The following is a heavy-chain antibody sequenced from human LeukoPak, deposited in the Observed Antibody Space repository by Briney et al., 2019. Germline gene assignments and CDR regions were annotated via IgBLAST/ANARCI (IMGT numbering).Heavy chain of an antibody. J-gene: IGHJ1*01. CDR2: IYSGGST. Sequence: GRSLRLSCAASGLTISNNFMGWVRQAPGKGLDWVSLIYSGGSTYSADSVKGRFTISRDNSKNTLHLQMNSLRAEDTAVYYCARDTDYYGSGRHGYFDHWGQGTLVTVSS. D-gene: IGHD3-10*01. CDR3: ARDTDYYGSGRHGYFDH. CDR1: GLTISNNF. V-gene: IGHV3-66*01.